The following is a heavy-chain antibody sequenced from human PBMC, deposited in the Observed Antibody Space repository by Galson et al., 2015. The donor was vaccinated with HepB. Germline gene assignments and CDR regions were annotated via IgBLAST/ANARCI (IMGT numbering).Heavy chain of an antibody. J-gene: IGHJ6*02. Sequence: SLRLSCAASGFTFSSYSMNWVRQAPGKGLEWVSYISSSSSTIYYADSVKGRFTISRDNAKNSLYLQMNSLRAEDTAVYYCARDTVTIFGVAYYYYGMDVWGQGTTVTVSS. CDR2: ISSSSSTI. CDR1: GFTFSSYS. CDR3: ARDTVTIFGVAYYYYGMDV. D-gene: IGHD3-3*01. V-gene: IGHV3-48*01.